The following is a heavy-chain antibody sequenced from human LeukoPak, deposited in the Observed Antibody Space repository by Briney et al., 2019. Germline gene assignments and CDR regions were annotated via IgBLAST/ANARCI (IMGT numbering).Heavy chain of an antibody. CDR3: ARHVRDGYNFGNVYYFDY. CDR1: GGSISSSSYY. J-gene: IGHJ4*02. V-gene: IGHV4-39*01. D-gene: IGHD5-24*01. Sequence: PSETLSLTCTVSGGSISSSSYYWGWIRQPPGKGLEWIGSIYYSGSTYYNPSLKSRVTISADTSKNQFSLKLSSVTAADTAVYYCARHVRDGYNFGNVYYFDYWGQGTLVTVSS. CDR2: IYYSGST.